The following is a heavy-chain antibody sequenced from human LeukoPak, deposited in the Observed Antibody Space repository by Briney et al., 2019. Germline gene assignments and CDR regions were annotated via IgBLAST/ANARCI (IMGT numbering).Heavy chain of an antibody. CDR2: ISGGGVTT. D-gene: IGHD3-16*01. V-gene: IGHV3-23*01. CDR1: GFTSIAYA. Sequence: GGSLRLSCVGSGFTSIAYALTWARQAPGKGLEWVSGISGGGVTTYYADSVKGRFTISRDNSKNTLYLQMNSLRADGTAIYYCARNQQLGGHSYYYYGMDVWGQGTTVTVSS. J-gene: IGHJ6*02. CDR3: ARNQQLGGHSYYYYGMDV.